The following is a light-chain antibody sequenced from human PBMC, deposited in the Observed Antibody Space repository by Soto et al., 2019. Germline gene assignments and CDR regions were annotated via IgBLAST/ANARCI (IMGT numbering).Light chain of an antibody. CDR2: GAS. J-gene: IGKJ5*01. CDR3: QQHFNGPIT. Sequence: EIVLTQSPATLSLSPGERATLSCRASQSISSYLGWFQQKPGQAPRLLIYGASNRATGIPARFSGSGSGTDFTLTISSLEPEDFAVYYCQQHFNGPITFGQGTRLEIK. CDR1: QSISSY. V-gene: IGKV3-11*01.